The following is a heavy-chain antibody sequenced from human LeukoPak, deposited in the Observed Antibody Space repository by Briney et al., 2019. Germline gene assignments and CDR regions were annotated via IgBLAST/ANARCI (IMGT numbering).Heavy chain of an antibody. J-gene: IGHJ4*02. CDR2: ISGNGHA. V-gene: IGHV3-23*01. D-gene: IGHD3-10*01. CDR1: GFTLSSCA. CDR3: AREVWFGERTDSDY. Sequence: TGGSLRLSCAASGFTLSSCAMNWVRQAPGKGLEWVSAISGNGHAYYADSVKGRFTISRDNAKNSLYLQMNSLRAEDTAVYYCAREVWFGERTDSDYWGQGTLVTVSS.